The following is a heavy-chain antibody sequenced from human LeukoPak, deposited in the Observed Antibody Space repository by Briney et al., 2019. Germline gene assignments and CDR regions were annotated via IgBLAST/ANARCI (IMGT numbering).Heavy chain of an antibody. V-gene: IGHV3-11*04. CDR2: ISTRDNTI. J-gene: IGHJ4*02. D-gene: IGHD1-26*01. CDR3: VRSWEVLQNFDY. Sequence: GGSLRLSCTASGFTFSDYYMSWIRQTPGKGLEWLSYISTRDNTIQYADSLKGRSTISRDNSKNTLYLQMNSPTAEDTAVYYCVRSWEVLQNFDYWGQGTLVTVSS. CDR1: GFTFSDYY.